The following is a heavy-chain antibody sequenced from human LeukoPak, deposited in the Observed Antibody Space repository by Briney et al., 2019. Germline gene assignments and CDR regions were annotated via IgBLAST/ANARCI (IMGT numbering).Heavy chain of an antibody. CDR3: ARGRRYFDWLYY. D-gene: IGHD3-9*01. CDR1: GFTFSSYA. V-gene: IGHV3-64*01. Sequence: AGTLRLSCAASGFTFSSYAKHWVRQAPRKGLEHVSANSSNGGSTYYANSVKGRFTISRDNSKNTLYLQMGSLRAEDMAVYYCARGRRYFDWLYYWGQGILVTVSS. CDR2: NSSNGGST. J-gene: IGHJ4*02.